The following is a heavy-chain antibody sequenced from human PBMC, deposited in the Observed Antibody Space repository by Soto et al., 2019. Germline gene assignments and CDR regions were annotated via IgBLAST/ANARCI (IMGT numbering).Heavy chain of an antibody. V-gene: IGHV3-30*18. Sequence: GGSLRLSCAASGFTFSSYGMHWVRQAPGKGLEWVAVISYDGSNKYYADSVKGRFTISRDNSKNPLYLQMNSLRAEDTAVYYCAKDRNRWAVVITTVDYWGQGTLVTVSS. CDR2: ISYDGSNK. CDR3: AKDRNRWAVVITTVDY. CDR1: GFTFSSYG. J-gene: IGHJ4*02. D-gene: IGHD3-22*01.